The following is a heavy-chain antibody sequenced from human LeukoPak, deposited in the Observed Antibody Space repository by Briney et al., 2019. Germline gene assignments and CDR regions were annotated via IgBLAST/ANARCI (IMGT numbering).Heavy chain of an antibody. CDR1: GGSISSYY. Sequence: PSETLSLTCTVSGGSISSYYWSWIRQPPGKGLEWIGYIYYSGSTNYNPSLKSRVTISADTSKNQVSLRLTSVSAADTAVYFCARHDVPPRYDRALGFDYWGQGTLVTVSS. J-gene: IGHJ4*02. D-gene: IGHD3-22*01. CDR2: IYYSGST. CDR3: ARHDVPPRYDRALGFDY. V-gene: IGHV4-59*08.